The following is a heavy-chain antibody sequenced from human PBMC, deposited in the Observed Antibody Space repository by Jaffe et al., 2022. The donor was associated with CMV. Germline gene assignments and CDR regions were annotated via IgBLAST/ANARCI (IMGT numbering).Heavy chain of an antibody. D-gene: IGHD3-22*01. Sequence: QVQLQESGPGLVKPSETLSLTCTVSGGSISSYYWSWIRQPPGKGLEWIGYIYYSGSTNYNPSLKSRVTISVDTSKNQFSLKLSSVTAADTAVYYCARDAVSSGYYYWFDPWGQGTLVTVSS. CDR3: ARDAVSSGYYYWFDP. CDR1: GGSISSYY. CDR2: IYYSGST. V-gene: IGHV4-59*01. J-gene: IGHJ5*02.